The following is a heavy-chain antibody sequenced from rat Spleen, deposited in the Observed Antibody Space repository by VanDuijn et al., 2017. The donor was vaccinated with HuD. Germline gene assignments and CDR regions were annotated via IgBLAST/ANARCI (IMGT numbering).Heavy chain of an antibody. D-gene: IGHD1-10*01. CDR3: TRNSYNNYFDY. CDR2: ITWGGSNT. J-gene: IGHJ2*01. V-gene: IGHV5-36*01. Sequence: EVRLVESGGGVVQPGRSLKLSCAASGFTFDDYVMAWVRQAPKNGLEWVASITWGGSNTFYTDNVKGRFTISRNNAKNALHLQMSNLRSEDTAIYYCTRNSYNNYFDYWGQGVMVTVSS. CDR1: GFTFDDYV.